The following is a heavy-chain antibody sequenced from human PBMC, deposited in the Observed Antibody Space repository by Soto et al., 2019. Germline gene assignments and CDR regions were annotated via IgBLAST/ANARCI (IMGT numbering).Heavy chain of an antibody. Sequence: ASVKVSCKASGYTFTSYAMHWVRQAPGQRLEWMGWINAGNGNTKYSQKFQGRVTITRDTSASTAYMELSSLRSEDTAVYYCARGREWLARRYYYYYMDVWGKGTTVTVS. D-gene: IGHD6-19*01. J-gene: IGHJ6*03. CDR1: GYTFTSYA. CDR2: INAGNGNT. V-gene: IGHV1-3*01. CDR3: ARGREWLARRYYYYYMDV.